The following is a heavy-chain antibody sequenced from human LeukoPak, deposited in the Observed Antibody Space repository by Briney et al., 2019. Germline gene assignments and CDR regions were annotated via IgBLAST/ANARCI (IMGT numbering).Heavy chain of an antibody. CDR1: GYTFTSYD. J-gene: IGHJ3*02. V-gene: IGHV1-8*01. Sequence: ASVKASCKASGYTFTSYDINWVRQSTGPGLEWMRWMNPNSGNTGYAPKFQGRVTMTRNTSRSTAYMELSSLRSEDTAVYYCARWGQVAHAYDIWGQGTMVTVSS. CDR2: MNPNSGNT. D-gene: IGHD3-16*01. CDR3: ARWGQVAHAYDI.